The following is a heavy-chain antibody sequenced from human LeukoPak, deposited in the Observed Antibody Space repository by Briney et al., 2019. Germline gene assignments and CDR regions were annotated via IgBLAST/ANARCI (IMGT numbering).Heavy chain of an antibody. CDR1: GGSFSGYY. J-gene: IGHJ4*02. Sequence: SETLSLTCAVYGGSFSGYYWGWIRQPPGKGLEWIGEINHSGSTNYNPSLKSRVTISVDTSKNQFSLELSSVTAADTAVYYCARGRGSSGWYSRRLYFDYWGQGTLVTVSS. CDR2: INHSGST. D-gene: IGHD6-19*01. CDR3: ARGRGSSGWYSRRLYFDY. V-gene: IGHV4-34*01.